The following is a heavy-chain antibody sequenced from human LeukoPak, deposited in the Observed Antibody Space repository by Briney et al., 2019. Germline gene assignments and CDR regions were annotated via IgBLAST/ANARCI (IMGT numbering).Heavy chain of an antibody. D-gene: IGHD2-15*01. V-gene: IGHV1-8*01. CDR3: ARDCSGGSCYENPDY. Sequence: GSVKVSCKASGYTFTSYDISWVRQATGQGLEWMGWMNPNSGNTGYAQKFQGRVTMTRNTSISTAYMELSSLRSEDTAVYYCARDCSGGSCYENPDYWGQGTLVTVSS. CDR1: GYTFTSYD. CDR2: MNPNSGNT. J-gene: IGHJ4*02.